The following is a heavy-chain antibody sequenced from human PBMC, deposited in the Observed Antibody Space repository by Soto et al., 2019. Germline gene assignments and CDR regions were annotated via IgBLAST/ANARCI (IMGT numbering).Heavy chain of an antibody. CDR1: GFTFSSYA. CDR3: AHSGRGYSYGAFDY. V-gene: IGHV3-23*01. Sequence: EVQLLESGGGLVQPGGSLRLSCAASGFTFSSYAMSWVLQAPGKGLEWVSAISGSGGSTYYADSVKGRFTISRDNSKNTLYLEMNSLRAEDTAVYYCAHSGRGYSYGAFDYWGLGTLVTVSS. J-gene: IGHJ4*02. CDR2: ISGSGGST. D-gene: IGHD5-18*01.